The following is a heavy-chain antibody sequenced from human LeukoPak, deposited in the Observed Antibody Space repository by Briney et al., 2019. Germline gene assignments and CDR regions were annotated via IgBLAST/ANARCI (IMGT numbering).Heavy chain of an antibody. V-gene: IGHV1-46*01. CDR3: ATVYYYGSGSYFFDY. Sequence: ASVKVSCKASGYTFTSYYMHWVRQAPGQGLEWMGIINPSGGSTSYAQKFQGRVTMTRDTSTSTVYMELSSLRSEDTAVYYCATVYYYGSGSYFFDYWGQGTLVTVSS. CDR2: INPSGGST. J-gene: IGHJ4*02. CDR1: GYTFTSYY. D-gene: IGHD3-10*01.